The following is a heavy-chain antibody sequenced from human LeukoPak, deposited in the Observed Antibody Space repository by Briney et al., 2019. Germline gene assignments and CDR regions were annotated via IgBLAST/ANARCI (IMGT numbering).Heavy chain of an antibody. J-gene: IGHJ5*02. CDR1: GGSITSASYY. CDR3: ARVQGVAQASWFDP. V-gene: IGHV4-61*02. CDR2: IYTSGST. Sequence: SQTLSLTCTVSGGSITSASYYWSWIRQPAGKGLEWIGRIYTSGSTNYNPSLKSRVTISVDTSKNQFSLKLSSVTAADTAVYYCARVQGVAQASWFDPWGQGTLVTVSS. D-gene: IGHD1-1*01.